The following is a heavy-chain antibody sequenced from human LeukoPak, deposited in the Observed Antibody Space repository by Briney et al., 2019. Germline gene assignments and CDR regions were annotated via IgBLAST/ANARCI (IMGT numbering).Heavy chain of an antibody. D-gene: IGHD5-24*01. J-gene: IGHJ4*02. CDR1: GFTFSDYY. Sequence: GGSLRLSCTASGFTFSDYYMNWIRQAPGKGLEWISCISSSGNTIYSADSVKGRFTISRDNAKNSLYLQMNSLRAEDTAVYYCAKAGSMPTPTPYYFDYWGQGTLVTVSS. CDR2: ISSSGNTI. V-gene: IGHV3-11*01. CDR3: AKAGSMPTPTPYYFDY.